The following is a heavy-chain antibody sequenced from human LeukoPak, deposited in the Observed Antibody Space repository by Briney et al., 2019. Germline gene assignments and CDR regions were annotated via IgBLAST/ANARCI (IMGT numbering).Heavy chain of an antibody. CDR3: TTPTGGTTMRYYYYGMDV. CDR2: IKSKTDGGTT. CDR1: GFTFSNAR. D-gene: IGHD1-1*01. J-gene: IGHJ6*04. Sequence: GGSLRLSCAASGFTFSNARMSWVRQAPGKGLEWVGRIKSKTDGGTTDYAAPVKGRFTISRDDSKNTLYLQMNSLKTEDTAVYYCTTPTGGTTMRYYYYGMDVWGKGTSVTVSS. V-gene: IGHV3-15*01.